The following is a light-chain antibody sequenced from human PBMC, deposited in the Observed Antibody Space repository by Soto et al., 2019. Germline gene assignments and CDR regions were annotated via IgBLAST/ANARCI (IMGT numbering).Light chain of an antibody. Sequence: EIVLTQSPGTLSLSAGERATLSCRASQSVSSSYLAWYQQKPGQAPRLLVYGASGRATGIPDRFSGSGSGTDFTLTISRLEPEDFAVYYCQQYGSSPLTFGGGTKVEI. CDR2: GAS. CDR1: QSVSSSY. CDR3: QQYGSSPLT. V-gene: IGKV3-20*01. J-gene: IGKJ4*01.